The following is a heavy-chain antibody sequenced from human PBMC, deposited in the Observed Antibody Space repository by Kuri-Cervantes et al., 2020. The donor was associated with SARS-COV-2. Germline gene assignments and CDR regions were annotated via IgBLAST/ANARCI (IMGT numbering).Heavy chain of an antibody. CDR3: ARPPYYYYMDV. J-gene: IGHJ6*03. CDR1: GFTISDYY. V-gene: IGHV3-11*04. CDR2: ISASGEII. Sequence: GESLKISCAASGFTISDYYMTWIRQTPGKGLEWVSYISASGEIIYYADSVKGRFTISRDIAKNSLYLHMNTLRAEDTAVYYCARPPYYYYMDVWGKGTTVHRLL.